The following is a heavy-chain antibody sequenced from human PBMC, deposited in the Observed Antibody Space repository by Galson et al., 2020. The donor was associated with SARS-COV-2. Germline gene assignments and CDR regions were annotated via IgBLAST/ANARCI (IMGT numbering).Heavy chain of an antibody. V-gene: IGHV3-30-3*01. CDR2: ISYDGSNK. CDR1: GFTFSSYA. Sequence: GGSLRLSCAASGFTFSSYAMHWVRQAPGKGLEWVAVISYDGSNKYYADTVKGLFTISSDNSKNTLYLQMNSLRAEDTAVYYCAREGPYYVLRYFGPRMDVWGQGTTVTVSS. D-gene: IGHD3-9*01. J-gene: IGHJ6*02. CDR3: AREGPYYVLRYFGPRMDV.